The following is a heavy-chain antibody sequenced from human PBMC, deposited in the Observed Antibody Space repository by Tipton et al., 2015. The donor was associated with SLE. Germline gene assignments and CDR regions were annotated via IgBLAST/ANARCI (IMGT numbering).Heavy chain of an antibody. CDR1: GSTFKTYG. J-gene: IGHJ5*02. V-gene: IGHV3-30*02. CDR3: SELKAA. Sequence: SLRLSCAPSGSTFKTYGIHWVRQAPGKGLEWVAYIRLDGSEKHYADSVKGRFTISRENSDNTVFLQMTSVRSEDTGVYFCSELKAAWGQGTLVTVSP. CDR2: IRLDGSEK.